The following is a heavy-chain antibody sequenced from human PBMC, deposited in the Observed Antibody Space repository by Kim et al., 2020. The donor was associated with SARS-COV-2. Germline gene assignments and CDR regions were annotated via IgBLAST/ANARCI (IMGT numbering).Heavy chain of an antibody. J-gene: IGHJ6*02. V-gene: IGHV3-33*01. D-gene: IGHD5-12*01. Sequence: GGSLRLSCVASGFTFNSYVMLWVRQAPGKGLEWVAIIWYDGSDEYYADSVKGRFTISRDNSKNTVYLQMNSLRAEDTAVYYCASDFVADYNGLDVWGQGT. CDR1: GFTFNSYV. CDR2: IWYDGSDE. CDR3: ASDFVADYNGLDV.